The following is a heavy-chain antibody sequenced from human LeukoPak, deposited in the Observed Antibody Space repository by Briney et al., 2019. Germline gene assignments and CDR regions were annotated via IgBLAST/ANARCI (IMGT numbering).Heavy chain of an antibody. D-gene: IGHD2-2*01. CDR1: GGSINSFY. V-gene: IGHV4-59*01. Sequence: PSETLSLTCTVSGGSINSFYWSWIRQSPERGLEWIGYFYSSGRITYNPSLKSRVTISVDTSQNQFSLRLRSVTAADTAVYYCARAHPVLPASSGYFDLWGRGTLVTVSS. J-gene: IGHJ2*01. CDR3: ARAHPVLPASSGYFDL. CDR2: FYSSGRI.